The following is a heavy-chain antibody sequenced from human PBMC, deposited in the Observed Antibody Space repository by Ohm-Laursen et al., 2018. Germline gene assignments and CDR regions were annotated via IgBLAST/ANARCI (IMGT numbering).Heavy chain of an antibody. V-gene: IGHV3-74*01. D-gene: IGHD3-22*01. CDR3: LSGSGYSAT. CDR1: GFTFSNYC. J-gene: IGHJ3*01. CDR2: IKGDGGKI. Sequence: SLRLSCAASGFTFSNYCKHWVRHGPGKGLVRLSGIKGDGGKINYADSVKGQFTISRENAKNTLYLQMNSVRVEDTAVYYCLSGSGYSATWGQGTIVTVSS.